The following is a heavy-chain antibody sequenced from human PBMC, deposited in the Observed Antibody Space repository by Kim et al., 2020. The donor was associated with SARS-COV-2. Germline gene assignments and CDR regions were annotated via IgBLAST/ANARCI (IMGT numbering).Heavy chain of an antibody. J-gene: IGHJ4*02. Sequence: GGSLRLSCAASGFDFSSSEMLWVRQAPGKGLEWISYISNSGETTHYGDSVKGRFTVSRDNSRNSVYLDMISLRAEDTAVYYCARDRAGRDVYSDSWGQGTLVTVSS. CDR2: ISNSGETT. CDR3: ARDRAGRDVYSDS. D-gene: IGHD2-21*01. CDR1: GFDFSSSE. V-gene: IGHV3-48*03.